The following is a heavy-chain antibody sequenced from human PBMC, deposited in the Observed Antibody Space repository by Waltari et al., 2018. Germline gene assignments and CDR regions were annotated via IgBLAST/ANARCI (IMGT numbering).Heavy chain of an antibody. CDR3: ARAGTGSSSWYAN. Sequence: HVPLQESGPGLVRPSETLSPPCPVSAGSISSSYWSWIRQPPGKGLEWIGYIYSSGSTNYNPALKSRVTISVDTSKNQFSLKLSSVTAADTAVYYCARAGTGSSSWYANWGQGTLVTVSS. V-gene: IGHV4-59*01. CDR1: AGSISSSY. CDR2: IYSSGST. J-gene: IGHJ4*02. D-gene: IGHD6-13*01.